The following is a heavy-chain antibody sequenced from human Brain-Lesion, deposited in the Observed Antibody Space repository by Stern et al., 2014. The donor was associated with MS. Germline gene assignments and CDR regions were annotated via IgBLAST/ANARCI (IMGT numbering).Heavy chain of an antibody. CDR1: GFTFSNYW. D-gene: IGHD3-10*01. CDR3: ARGERWFDS. V-gene: IGHV3-74*02. Sequence: EVQLVEYGGGLVQPGGSLRLSCAASGFTFSNYWMHWVRQAPGKGLVWVSRVNNDGRRTSYADSVKGRFTMSRDNAKNTLYLQMNSLRVEDTAIYYCARGERWFDSWGQGTLVTVSS. J-gene: IGHJ5*01. CDR2: VNNDGRRT.